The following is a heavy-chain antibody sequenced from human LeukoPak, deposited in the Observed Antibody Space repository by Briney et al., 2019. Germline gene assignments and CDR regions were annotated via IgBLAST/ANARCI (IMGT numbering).Heavy chain of an antibody. Sequence: SETLSLTCTVPGGSISSGGYYWSWIRQHPGKGLEWIGYIYYGGSNYYNPSLKSRVTISVDTSKNQFSLKLSSVTAADTAVYYCARDFAGDGMDVWGQGTTVTVSS. D-gene: IGHD3-3*01. CDR1: GGSISSGGYY. V-gene: IGHV4-31*03. CDR3: ARDFAGDGMDV. J-gene: IGHJ6*02. CDR2: IYYGGSN.